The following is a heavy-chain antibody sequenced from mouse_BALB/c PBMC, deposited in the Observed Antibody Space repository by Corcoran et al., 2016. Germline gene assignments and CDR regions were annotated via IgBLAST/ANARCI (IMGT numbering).Heavy chain of an antibody. CDR2: IFPGDGST. CDR3: ARAYGNYSYCYFDV. CDR1: GYTFTSYD. D-gene: IGHD2-1*01. J-gene: IGHJ1*01. Sequence: QVQLQQSGAELVKPGATVKLSCKASGYTFTSYDINWVRQRPEQGLGRIGWIFPGDGSTKYNEKFKGKATLTTDKSSSTAYMQLSRLTSEDSAGYFCARAYGNYSYCYFDVGGAGTTVTVSS. V-gene: IGHV1-85*01.